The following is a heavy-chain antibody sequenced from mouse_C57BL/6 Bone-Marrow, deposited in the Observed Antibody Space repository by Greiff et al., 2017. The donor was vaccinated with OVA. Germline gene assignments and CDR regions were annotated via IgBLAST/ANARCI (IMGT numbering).Heavy chain of an antibody. CDR3: AGDSLWLRRGDYYAMDY. CDR2: ISDGGSYT. D-gene: IGHD2-2*01. V-gene: IGHV5-4*01. J-gene: IGHJ4*01. CDR1: GFTFGSYA. Sequence: EVQLVESGGGLVKPGGSLKLSCAASGFTFGSYAMSWVRQTPEKRLEWVATISDGGSYTYYPDNVKGRFTIYRDNAKNNLYLQMSHLKSEDTAMYYCAGDSLWLRRGDYYAMDYWGQGTSVTVSS.